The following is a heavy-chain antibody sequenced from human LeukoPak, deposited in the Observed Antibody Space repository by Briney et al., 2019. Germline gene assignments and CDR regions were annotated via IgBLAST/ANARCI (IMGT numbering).Heavy chain of an antibody. CDR2: IRSKANSYAT. CDR1: GFTFSGSA. Sequence: PGGFLRLSCAASGFTFSGSAIHWVRQASGKGLEWVGRIRSKANSYATAYAASVKGRFTVSRDDSKNTAYLQMNSLKTEDTAIYYCTRVAARPSGWGQGTLVTVSS. D-gene: IGHD6-6*01. CDR3: TRVAARPSG. J-gene: IGHJ4*02. V-gene: IGHV3-73*01.